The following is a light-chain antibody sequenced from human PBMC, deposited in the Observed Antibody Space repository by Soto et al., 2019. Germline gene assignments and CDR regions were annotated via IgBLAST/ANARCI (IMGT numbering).Light chain of an antibody. J-gene: IGKJ1*01. Sequence: EIVMLKSLATLSVSPGVRATLSCRASQSVSSNLAWYPQKPGQAPRLLIYDSSTRATGIPARFSGSGSGTEFTLNTSSLQSEEFAVYYCQQYNSYPWTFGQGPKVDI. CDR2: DSS. CDR1: QSVSSN. V-gene: IGKV3-15*01. CDR3: QQYNSYPWT.